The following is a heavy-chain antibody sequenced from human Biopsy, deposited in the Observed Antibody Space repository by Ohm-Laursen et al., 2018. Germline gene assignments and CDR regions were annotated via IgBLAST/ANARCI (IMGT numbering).Heavy chain of an antibody. D-gene: IGHD1-26*01. J-gene: IGHJ5*02. CDR2: IIPIPNVV. CDR3: ARGEGSSWFDP. Sequence: SVKVSCKASGDSFTSYSIGWARQHPGQWLEWMGVIIPIPNVVTYAQKFQGRITITADESTSTAYMELSRMTSDDTAVYVVARGEGSSWFDPWGHGTLVTVSS. V-gene: IGHV1-69*10. CDR1: GDSFTSYS.